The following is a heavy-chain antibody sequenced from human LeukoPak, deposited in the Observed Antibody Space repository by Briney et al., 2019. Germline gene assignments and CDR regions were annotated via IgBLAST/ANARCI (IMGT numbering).Heavy chain of an antibody. CDR3: ANPTGYSYGWFDY. Sequence: GGSLRLSCAASGLTFSSYAMSWVRQAPGKGLEWVSAISGSGGSTYYADSVKGRFTISRDNSKNTLYLQMNSLRAEDTAVYYCANPTGYSYGWFDYWGQGTLVTVSS. CDR2: ISGSGGST. CDR1: GLTFSSYA. V-gene: IGHV3-23*01. D-gene: IGHD5-18*01. J-gene: IGHJ4*02.